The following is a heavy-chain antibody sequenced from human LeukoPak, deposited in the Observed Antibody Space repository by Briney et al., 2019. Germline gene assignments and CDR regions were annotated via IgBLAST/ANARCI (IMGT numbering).Heavy chain of an antibody. V-gene: IGHV3-23*01. CDR2: ISPTGSTT. Sequence: GGSLRLSCAASGFTFNSYAMSWVRQAPGKGLVWVSRISPTGSTTSYADSVKGRFTVSRDNAKNTLYLQVNNLYYCARGPNSNWSGLDFWGQGTLLTVSS. CDR1: GFTFNSYA. J-gene: IGHJ4*02. CDR3: WSGLDF. D-gene: IGHD6-6*01.